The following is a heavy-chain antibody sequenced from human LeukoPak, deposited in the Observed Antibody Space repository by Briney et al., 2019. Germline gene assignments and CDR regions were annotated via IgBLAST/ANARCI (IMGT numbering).Heavy chain of an antibody. Sequence: SETLSLTCAVYGGSFSGYYWSWIRQPPEKGLEWIGEINHSGSTNYNPSLKSRVTISVDTSKNQFSLKLSSATAADTAVYYCARGYSSWYQYFQHWGQGTLVTVSS. V-gene: IGHV4-34*01. CDR3: ARGYSSWYQYFQH. D-gene: IGHD6-13*01. CDR1: GGSFSGYY. J-gene: IGHJ1*01. CDR2: INHSGST.